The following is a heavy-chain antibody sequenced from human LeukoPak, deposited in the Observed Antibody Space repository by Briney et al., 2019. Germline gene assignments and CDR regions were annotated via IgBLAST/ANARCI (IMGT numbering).Heavy chain of an antibody. J-gene: IGHJ3*02. Sequence: VASVKVSCKVSGYTLTELSMHWVRQAPGKGLEWMGGFDPEGGETIYAQKFQGRVTMTEDTSTDTAYMELSSLRSEDTAVYYCATDAELGAHAFDIWGQGTMVTVSS. CDR1: GYTLTELS. D-gene: IGHD1-26*01. V-gene: IGHV1-24*01. CDR3: ATDAELGAHAFDI. CDR2: FDPEGGET.